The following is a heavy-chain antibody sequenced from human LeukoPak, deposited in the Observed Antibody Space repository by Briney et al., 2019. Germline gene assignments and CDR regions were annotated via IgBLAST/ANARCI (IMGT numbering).Heavy chain of an antibody. CDR3: PRHGYCSSTSCSLYY. CDR1: GYTFTNYG. V-gene: IGHV1-18*01. D-gene: IGHD2-2*01. J-gene: IGHJ4*02. Sequence: ASVTVSFKASGYTFTNYGISWVRQAPGQGLEGMGWISAYNGNTNYAQKLQGRVTITTDTSTSTAYMELRSLRSHDTAVYYCPRHGYCSSTSCSLYYWGQGTLVTVSS. CDR2: ISAYNGNT.